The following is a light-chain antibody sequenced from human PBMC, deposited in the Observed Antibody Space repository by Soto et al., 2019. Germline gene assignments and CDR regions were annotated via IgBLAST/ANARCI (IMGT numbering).Light chain of an antibody. CDR1: QSVGSH. J-gene: IGKJ4*01. CDR2: DAS. Sequence: EIVLTQSPGTLYLSPGERATLSCRASQSVGSHLTCYQQKPGQAPRLLIYDASNRATGIPARFSGSGSGTDFTLTISILEPEDFAVYYCQQRTNWRLTFGGGTKGEIK. CDR3: QQRTNWRLT. V-gene: IGKV3-11*01.